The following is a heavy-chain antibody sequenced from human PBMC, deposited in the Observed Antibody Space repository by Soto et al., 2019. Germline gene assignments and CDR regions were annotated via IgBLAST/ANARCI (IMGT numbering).Heavy chain of an antibody. D-gene: IGHD2-21*02. CDR1: GFTFSSYG. V-gene: IGHV3-30*18. CDR3: AKDGNYGGNLYYFDS. CDR2: ISYDGSNK. J-gene: IGHJ4*02. Sequence: QMQLVESGGGVVPPGRSLTLSCAASGFTFSSYGIHWVRQAPGKGLEWLAVISYDGSNKYSADSVKGRFTISRDNSKNTLYLQMNSLRAEDTAVYYCAKDGNYGGNLYYFDSWGQGTLVTVSS.